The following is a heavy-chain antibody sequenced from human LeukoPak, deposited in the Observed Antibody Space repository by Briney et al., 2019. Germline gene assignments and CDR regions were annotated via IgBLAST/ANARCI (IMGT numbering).Heavy chain of an antibody. CDR3: ARGPPTAMVTGFDY. J-gene: IGHJ4*02. D-gene: IGHD5-18*01. CDR2: IIPIFGTA. V-gene: IGHV1-69*05. Sequence: ASVKVSCKASGGTFSSYAISWVRQAPGQGLEWMGRIIPIFGTANYAQKFQGRVTITTDESTSTAYMELSSLRSEDTAVYYCARGPPTAMVTGFDYWGQGTLVTVSP. CDR1: GGTFSSYA.